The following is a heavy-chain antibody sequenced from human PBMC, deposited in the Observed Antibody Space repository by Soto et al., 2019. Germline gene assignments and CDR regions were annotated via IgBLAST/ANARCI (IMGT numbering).Heavy chain of an antibody. V-gene: IGHV1-46*01. CDR2: IKPSGGST. D-gene: IGHD5-12*01. J-gene: IGHJ4*02. CDR3: AVSLLEMATIQDYFDY. CDR1: GYSFTSYY. Sequence: ASVKVSCKASGYSFTSYYMHWVRQAPGQGLKRKGIIKPSGGSTRYAQKLKSRVTITRDTSTSTVYMELSSLRSEDTAVYYCAVSLLEMATIQDYFDYWGQGTLVTVSS.